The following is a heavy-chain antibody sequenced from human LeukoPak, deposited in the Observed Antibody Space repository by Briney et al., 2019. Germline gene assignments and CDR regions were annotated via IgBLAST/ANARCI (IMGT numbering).Heavy chain of an antibody. CDR1: GDSINSAIYC. J-gene: IGHJ3*01. V-gene: IGHV4-39*01. Sequence: SETLSLTCTVSGDSINSAIYCWGWIRQPPGKDLEWIGTICHSGNTYYNPSLKSRVTVSVDTSKGQLSLRLNSVTAADTSVYYCARYCNAGACSMFKTFDVWGQGTMVTVSS. CDR2: ICHSGNT. CDR3: ARYCNAGACSMFKTFDV. D-gene: IGHD2-15*01.